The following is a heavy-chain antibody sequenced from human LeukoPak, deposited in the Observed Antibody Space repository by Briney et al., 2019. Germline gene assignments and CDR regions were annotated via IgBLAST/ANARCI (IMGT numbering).Heavy chain of an antibody. CDR2: IYHSGST. CDR1: GYSISSGYY. V-gene: IGHV4-38-2*02. J-gene: IGHJ4*02. D-gene: IGHD6-13*01. Sequence: PSETLSLTCTVSGYSISSGYYWGWIRQPPGKGLEWIGSIYHSGSTYYNPSLKSRVTISVDTSKNQFSLKLSSVTAADTAVYYCARSLSGTRSAFAGYWGQGTLVTVSS. CDR3: ARSLSGTRSAFAGY.